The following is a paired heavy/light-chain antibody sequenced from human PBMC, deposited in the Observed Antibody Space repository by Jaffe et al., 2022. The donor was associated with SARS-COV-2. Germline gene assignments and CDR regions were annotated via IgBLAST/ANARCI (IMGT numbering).Light chain of an antibody. V-gene: IGLV7-46*01. J-gene: IGLJ3*02. CDR3: LLTYSYGSVRV. CDR1: TGAVTSGHW. Sequence: QAVVTQEPSLTVSPGGTVTLTCGSNTGAVTSGHWPYWFQQKPGQAPRTLIYDTNNKHSWTPARFSGSLLGGKAALTLSGAQPEDEAEYYCLLTYSYGSVRVFGGGTKLTVL. CDR2: DTN.
Heavy chain of an antibody. CDR3: TTSLRLYSTVDY. D-gene: IGHD4-4*01. CDR2: IKKKRDGGTA. CDR1: GFTFSNAW. J-gene: IGHJ4*02. V-gene: IGHV3-15*01. Sequence: EVQLVESGGGFVKPGGYLRLSCAASGFTFSNAWMSWVRQAPGKGLEWVGHIKKKRDGGTAEYAAPVKDRFTFSRDDSTDTLYLYMSSLKTEDTGIYYCTTSLRLYSTVDYWGQGTPVTVSS.